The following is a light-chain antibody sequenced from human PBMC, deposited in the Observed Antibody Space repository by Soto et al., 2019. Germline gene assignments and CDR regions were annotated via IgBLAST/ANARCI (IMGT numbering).Light chain of an antibody. V-gene: IGKV2-28*01. Sequence: DIVMTQSPLSLPVTPGEPASISCRSSQSLLHSNGYNYLDWYLQKPGQSPQLLIYLGSNRAPGVPDRFSGIGSGTDFTLKISRVEAEDVGVYYCMQALQTPATFGQGTKVEIK. CDR3: MQALQTPAT. J-gene: IGKJ1*01. CDR1: QSLLHSNGYNY. CDR2: LGS.